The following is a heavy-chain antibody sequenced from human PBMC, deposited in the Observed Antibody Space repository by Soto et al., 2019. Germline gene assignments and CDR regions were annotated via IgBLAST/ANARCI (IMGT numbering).Heavy chain of an antibody. Sequence: EVQLVESGGGLVRPGSSLRLSCAASGFNFNDYAMHWVRQAPGKGLEWVSGITWNSGDTGYADSVKGRFTVSRDNAKNSVFLATNQLRPGATAMYYCANDHLGGAMAVPFFDSRGQGALVTVSS. CDR1: GFNFNDYA. J-gene: IGHJ4*02. D-gene: IGHD5-18*01. CDR3: ANDHLGGAMAVPFFDS. CDR2: ITWNSGDT. V-gene: IGHV3-9*01.